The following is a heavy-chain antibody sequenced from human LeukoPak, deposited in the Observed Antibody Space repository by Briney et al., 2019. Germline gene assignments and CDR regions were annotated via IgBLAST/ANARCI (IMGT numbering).Heavy chain of an antibody. CDR1: GFTFSSYA. Sequence: GGSLRLSCAASGFTFSSYATHWVRQVPGKGLEYVSAISSSGGSTYYANSVKGRFTISRDNSKNTLYLQMGSLRTEDMAIYYCARGPDVVLVSHWSFFDYWGQGTLVTVSS. J-gene: IGHJ4*02. CDR3: ARGPDVVLVSHWSFFDY. D-gene: IGHD2-8*02. V-gene: IGHV3-64*01. CDR2: ISSSGGST.